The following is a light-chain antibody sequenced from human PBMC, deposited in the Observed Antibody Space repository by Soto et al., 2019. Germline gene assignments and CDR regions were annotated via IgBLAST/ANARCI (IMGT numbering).Light chain of an antibody. V-gene: IGLV2-8*01. CDR1: SSDVGGYNY. CDR3: LSYADTAYV. CDR2: EVS. J-gene: IGLJ1*01. Sequence: QSVLTQPPSASGSPGQSVTTSCAGTSSDVGGYNYVSWYQQYPGKVPKLMIYEVSERPSGVPDRCSGSKSGNTAFLTVSGLQAEDEADYYCLSYADTAYVFGTGTKVTVL.